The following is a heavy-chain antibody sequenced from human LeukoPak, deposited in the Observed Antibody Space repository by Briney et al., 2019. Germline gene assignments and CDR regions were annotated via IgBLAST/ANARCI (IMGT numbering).Heavy chain of an antibody. V-gene: IGHV3-20*04. J-gene: IGHJ1*01. CDR1: GFTFDDYG. CDR2: INWNGGST. CDR3: AKGDNYYDSSGYEYFQH. Sequence: GGSLRLSCAASGFTFDDYGVSWVRQAPGKGLEWVSGINWNGGSTGYADSVKGRFTISRDNSKNTLYLQMNSLRAEDTAVYYCAKGDNYYDSSGYEYFQHWGQGTLVTVSP. D-gene: IGHD3-22*01.